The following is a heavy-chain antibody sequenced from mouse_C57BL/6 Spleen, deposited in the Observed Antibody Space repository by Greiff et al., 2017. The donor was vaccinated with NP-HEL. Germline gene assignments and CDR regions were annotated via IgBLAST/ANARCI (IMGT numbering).Heavy chain of an antibody. J-gene: IGHJ1*03. V-gene: IGHV1-15*01. CDR3: TRVSDSNPYWYFDV. Sequence: QVQLKESGAELVRPGASVTLSCKASGYTFTDYEMHWVKQTPVHGLEWIGAIDPETGGTAYNQKFKGKAILTADKSSSTAYMELRSLTSEDSAVYYCTRVSDSNPYWYFDVWGTGTTVTVSS. D-gene: IGHD2-5*01. CDR2: IDPETGGT. CDR1: GYTFTDYE.